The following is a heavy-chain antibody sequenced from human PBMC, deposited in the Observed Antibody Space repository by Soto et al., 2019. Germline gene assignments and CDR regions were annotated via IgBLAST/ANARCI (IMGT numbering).Heavy chain of an antibody. Sequence: PGGSLRLSCAASGFTFGSYSMNWVRQAPGKGLEWVSSISSGTTYIYYADPVKGRFTISRDNAKNSLYLQMNSLRAEDTAVYYCARDYRLRNYDILTGQIDYWGQGTLVTVSS. D-gene: IGHD3-9*01. V-gene: IGHV3-21*01. CDR1: GFTFGSYS. CDR3: ARDYRLRNYDILTGQIDY. J-gene: IGHJ4*02. CDR2: ISSGTTYI.